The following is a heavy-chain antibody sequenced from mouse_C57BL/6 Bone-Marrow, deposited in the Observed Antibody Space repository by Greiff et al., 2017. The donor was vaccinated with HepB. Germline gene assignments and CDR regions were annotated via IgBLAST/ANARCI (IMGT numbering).Heavy chain of an antibody. D-gene: IGHD2-4*01. CDR1: GYTFTTYP. J-gene: IGHJ4*01. V-gene: IGHV1-47*01. Sequence: QVQLKESGAELVKPGASVKMSCKASGYTFTTYPIEWMKQNHGKSLEWIGNFHPYNDDTKYNEKFKGKATLTVEKSSSTVYLELSRLTSDDSAVYYCANIYYDYDDAMDYWGQGTSVTVSS. CDR2: FHPYNDDT. CDR3: ANIYYDYDDAMDY.